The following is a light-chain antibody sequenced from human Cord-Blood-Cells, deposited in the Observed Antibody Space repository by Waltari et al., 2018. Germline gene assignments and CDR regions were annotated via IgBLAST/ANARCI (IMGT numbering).Light chain of an antibody. J-gene: IGKJ3*01. CDR1: QSISSY. CDR3: QQSYSTRFT. CDR2: AAS. Sequence: DIQMTQSPSSLSASVGDRVTITCRASQSISSYLNWYQQKQGKAPKLLIYAASSLHSGVPSRFSGSGSGTDFTLTISSLQPEDFATYYCQQSYSTRFTFGPGTKVDIK. V-gene: IGKV1-39*01.